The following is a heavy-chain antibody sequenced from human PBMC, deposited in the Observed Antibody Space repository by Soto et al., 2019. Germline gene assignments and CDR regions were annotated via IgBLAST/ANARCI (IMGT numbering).Heavy chain of an antibody. J-gene: IGHJ6*02. Sequence: SVKVSCKASRGTFSSYAISWVRQAPGQGLEWMGGIIPIFGTANYAQKFQGRVTITADESTSTAYMELSSLRSEDTAVYYCARDRPGYSSSWYRSDYYYGMDVWGQGTTVTVSS. CDR3: ARDRPGYSSSWYRSDYYYGMDV. CDR2: IIPIFGTA. D-gene: IGHD6-13*01. V-gene: IGHV1-69*13. CDR1: RGTFSSYA.